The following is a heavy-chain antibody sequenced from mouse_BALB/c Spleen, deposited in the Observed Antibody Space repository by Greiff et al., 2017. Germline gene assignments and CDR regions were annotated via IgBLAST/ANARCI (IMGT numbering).Heavy chain of an antibody. CDR3: ASALRSLDY. J-gene: IGHJ2*01. Sequence: EVQLQESGAELVRPGALVKLSCKASGFTIKDYYMHWVKQRPEQGLEWIGCIDPENGNTIYDPKFQGKAKITADTSSNTAYLQLSSLTSEDAAVYYCASALRSLDYWGQGTTLTVSS. CDR1: GFTIKDYY. CDR2: IDPENGNT. V-gene: IGHV14-1*02. D-gene: IGHD1-2*01.